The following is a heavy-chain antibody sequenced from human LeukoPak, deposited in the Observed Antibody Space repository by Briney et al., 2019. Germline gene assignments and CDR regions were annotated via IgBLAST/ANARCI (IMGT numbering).Heavy chain of an antibody. Sequence: PGGSLGLSCAASGFPFSSYAMHWVRQAPGKGLEWVAVISYDGSNKYYADSVKGRFTISRDNSKNTLYLQMNSLRAEDTAVYYCARVYKKRYYFDYWGQGTLVTVSS. CDR1: GFPFSSYA. D-gene: IGHD1-14*01. V-gene: IGHV3-30-3*01. J-gene: IGHJ4*02. CDR2: ISYDGSNK. CDR3: ARVYKKRYYFDY.